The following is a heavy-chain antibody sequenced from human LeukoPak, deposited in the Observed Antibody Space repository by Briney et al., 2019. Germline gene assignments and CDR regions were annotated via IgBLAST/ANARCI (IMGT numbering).Heavy chain of an antibody. CDR2: SYWNNDM. V-gene: IGHV2-5*01. CDR3: AHIGRCSGSYTL. D-gene: IGHD3-10*02. Sequence: SGPTLVNPTQTLTLTCSFSGFSLRNTGVAVAWIRQPPGKALEWLAVSYWNNDMSCSPSLKSRLTITKDTSKNQVVLIITNMDPLDTGTYYFAHIGRCSGSYTLWGRGTLVTVSS. CDR1: GFSLRNTGVA. J-gene: IGHJ4*02.